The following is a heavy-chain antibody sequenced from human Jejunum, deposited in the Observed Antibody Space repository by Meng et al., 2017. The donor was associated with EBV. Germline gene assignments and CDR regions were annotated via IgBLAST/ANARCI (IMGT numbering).Heavy chain of an antibody. V-gene: IGHV3-21*01. CDR2: ISSSGSI. D-gene: IGHD5-18*01. CDR3: TRERGYSYGYSDY. CDR1: GFTFSSYS. Sequence: EGQLGGWGGDLGKAGGSLSLSCAASGFTFSSYSLNWVRRAPGKGLEWVSSISSSGSIYYVDSVNGRFTISRDNAKNSLYLQMDSLRFEDTAVYYCTRERGYSYGYSDYWGQGTLVTVSS. J-gene: IGHJ4*02.